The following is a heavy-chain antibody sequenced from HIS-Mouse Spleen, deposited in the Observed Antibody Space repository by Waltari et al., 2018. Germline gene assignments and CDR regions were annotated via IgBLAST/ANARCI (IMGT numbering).Heavy chain of an antibody. CDR3: AKASSGWLDY. CDR1: GFTFSSYG. D-gene: IGHD6-19*01. V-gene: IGHV3-30*18. Sequence: QVQLVESGGGVVQPGRSLRLSCAASGFTFSSYGMHWVRQDPGKGLEWVAVISYDGSNQYDADSVKGRFTISRDNSKNTLYLQMNSLRAEDTAVYYCAKASSGWLDYWGQGTLVTVSS. CDR2: ISYDGSNQ. J-gene: IGHJ4*02.